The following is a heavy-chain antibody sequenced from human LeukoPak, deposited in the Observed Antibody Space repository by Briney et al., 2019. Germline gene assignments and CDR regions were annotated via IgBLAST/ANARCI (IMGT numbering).Heavy chain of an antibody. D-gene: IGHD6-13*01. J-gene: IGHJ5*02. CDR3: ARSLSGVTKGSRNWFDP. CDR1: GGSISSYY. Sequence: SETLSLTCTVSGGSISSYYWSWIRQPPGKGLEWSGYIYYSGSTNYNPSLKSRVTISVDTSKNQFSLKLSSVTAADTAVYYCARSLSGVTKGSRNWFDPWGQGTLVTVSS. V-gene: IGHV4-59*01. CDR2: IYYSGST.